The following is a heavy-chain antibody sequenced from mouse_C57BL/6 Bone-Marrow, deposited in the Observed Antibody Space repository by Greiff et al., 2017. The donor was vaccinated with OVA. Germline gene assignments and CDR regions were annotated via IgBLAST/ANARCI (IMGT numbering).Heavy chain of an antibody. CDR3: ASYSNYVGYFDV. CDR1: GYSITSDY. V-gene: IGHV3-8*01. CDR2: ISYSGST. D-gene: IGHD2-5*01. J-gene: IGHJ1*03. Sequence: EVQLVESGPGLAKPSQTLSLTCSVTGYSITSDYWNWIRKFPGNKLEYMGYISYSGSTYSNPSLKRRISITRDTSKNQYYLQWNSVTTEDTATYYCASYSNYVGYFDVWGTGTTVTVSS.